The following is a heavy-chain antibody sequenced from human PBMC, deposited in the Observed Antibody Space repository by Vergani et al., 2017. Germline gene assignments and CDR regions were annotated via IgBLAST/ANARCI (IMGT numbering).Heavy chain of an antibody. CDR3: AKDLAGWYYYYGMDV. CDR1: GGSFTGYY. V-gene: IGHV4-34*01. Sequence: QVQLQQWGAGLLKPSETLSLTCAVYGGSFTGYYWSWIRQPPGKGLEWIGSIYYSGSTYYNPSLKSRVTISVDTSKNQFSLKLSSVTAADTAVYYCAKDLAGWYYYYGMDVWGQGTTVTVSS. D-gene: IGHD5-24*01. CDR2: IYYSGST. J-gene: IGHJ6*02.